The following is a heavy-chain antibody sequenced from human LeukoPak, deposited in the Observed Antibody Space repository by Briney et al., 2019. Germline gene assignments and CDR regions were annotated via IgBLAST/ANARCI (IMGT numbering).Heavy chain of an antibody. Sequence: SETLSLTCAVYGGSFSGYYWSWIRQPPGKGLEWIGEINHSGSTNYNPSLKSRVTISVDTSKNQFSLKLSSVTAADTAVYYCARESNRYYDSSGYHFDYWGQGTLVTVSS. CDR2: INHSGST. D-gene: IGHD3-22*01. CDR1: GGSFSGYY. V-gene: IGHV4-34*01. J-gene: IGHJ4*02. CDR3: ARESNRYYDSSGYHFDY.